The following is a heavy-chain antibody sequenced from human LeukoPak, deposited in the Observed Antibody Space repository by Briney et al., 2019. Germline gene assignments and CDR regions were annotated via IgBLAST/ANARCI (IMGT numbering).Heavy chain of an antibody. CDR2: IKSKTDGGTT. D-gene: IGHD6-19*01. CDR1: GFTFSNAW. J-gene: IGHJ4*02. V-gene: IGHV3-15*01. Sequence: GGSLRLYCAASGFTFSNAWMSWVRQAPGKGLEWVGRIKSKTDGGTTDYAAPVKGRFTISRDDSKNRLYLQMNSLKTEDTAVYYCTTDSPSDSSGWYVNYWGQGTLVTVSS. CDR3: TTDSPSDSSGWYVNY.